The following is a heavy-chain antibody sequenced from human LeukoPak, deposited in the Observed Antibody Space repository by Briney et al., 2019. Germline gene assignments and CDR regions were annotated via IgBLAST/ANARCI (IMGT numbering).Heavy chain of an antibody. CDR2: IYYSGST. CDR1: GGSISSYY. D-gene: IGHD6-19*01. J-gene: IGHJ2*01. Sequence: PSETLSLTCTVSGGSISSYYWSWIRQPPGKGLEWIGYIYYSGSTNYNPSLKSRVTISVDTSKNQFSLNLSSVTAADTAAYYCARHSLAGADLWGRGTLVTVSS. CDR3: ARHSLAGADL. V-gene: IGHV4-59*08.